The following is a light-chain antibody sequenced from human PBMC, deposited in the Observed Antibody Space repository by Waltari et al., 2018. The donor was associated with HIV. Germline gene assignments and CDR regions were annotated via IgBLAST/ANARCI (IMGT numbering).Light chain of an antibody. J-gene: IGKJ3*01. Sequence: EIVLTQSPGTLSLSPGERATLSCRASQSVNSNYLACYQQKPGQAPRLLIYGASSRATGIPDRFSGSRSRTDFTVTISRLEPEDFAVYFCQQYGTSPPFTFGPGTKVDI. V-gene: IGKV3-20*01. CDR2: GAS. CDR1: QSVNSNY. CDR3: QQYGTSPPFT.